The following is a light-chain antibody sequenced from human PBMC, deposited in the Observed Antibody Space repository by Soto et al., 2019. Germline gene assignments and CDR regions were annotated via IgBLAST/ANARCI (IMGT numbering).Light chain of an antibody. CDR1: QTVTSNS. J-gene: IGKJ2*01. V-gene: IGKV3-20*01. CDR2: GTT. Sequence: EIVWTQSPGTLSFSPGDRATLSCRASQTVTSNSLGWYQQKPGQEPRPLIYGTTTSATGIPDRFSGSGSGTEVTLIMSRLEHDDFAVYYCQQFGSPPPTFGEGTKLELK. CDR3: QQFGSPPPT.